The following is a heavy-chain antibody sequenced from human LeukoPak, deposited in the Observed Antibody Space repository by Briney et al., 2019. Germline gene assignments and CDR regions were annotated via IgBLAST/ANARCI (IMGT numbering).Heavy chain of an antibody. V-gene: IGHV3-21*01. CDR1: GFTFSSYS. CDR3: ARDSFIAAALGY. Sequence: GGSLRLSCAAFGFTFSSYSMNWVRQAPGKGLEWVSSISSSSSYIYYADSVKGRFTISRDNAKNSLYLQMNSLRAEDTAVYYCARDSFIAAALGYWGQGTLVTVSS. D-gene: IGHD6-13*01. J-gene: IGHJ4*02. CDR2: ISSSSSYI.